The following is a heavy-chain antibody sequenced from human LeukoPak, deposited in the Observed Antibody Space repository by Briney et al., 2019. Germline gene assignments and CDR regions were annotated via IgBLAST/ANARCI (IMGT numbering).Heavy chain of an antibody. Sequence: SETPSLTCTVSGGSISSYYWSWIRQPPGKGLEWIGYIYYSGSTNYNPSLKSRVTISVDTSKNQFSLKLSSVTAADTAVYCCARQLLWFGELSGFDYWGQGTLVTVSS. CDR1: GGSISSYY. CDR3: ARQLLWFGELSGFDY. CDR2: IYYSGST. J-gene: IGHJ4*02. V-gene: IGHV4-59*08. D-gene: IGHD3-10*01.